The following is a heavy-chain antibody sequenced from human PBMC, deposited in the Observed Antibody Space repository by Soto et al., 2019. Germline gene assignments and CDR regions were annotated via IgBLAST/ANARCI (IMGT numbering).Heavy chain of an antibody. D-gene: IGHD2-15*01. CDR2: IKSKTDGGTT. Sequence: EVQLVESGGGLVKPGGSLRLSCAASGFTFSNAWMNWVRQAPGKGLEWVGRIKSKTDGGTTDYAAPVKGRFTISRDDSKHTRYLQMNSRKTENTAVYYCTTGFCSGGSCYSYSYYYVMDVWGQGTTATVSS. CDR3: TTGFCSGGSCYSYSYYYVMDV. J-gene: IGHJ6*02. V-gene: IGHV3-15*07. CDR1: GFTFSNAW.